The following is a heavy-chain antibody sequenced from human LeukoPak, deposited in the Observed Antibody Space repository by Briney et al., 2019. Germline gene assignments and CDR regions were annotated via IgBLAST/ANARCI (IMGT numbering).Heavy chain of an antibody. V-gene: IGHV3-30*03. CDR3: AREFYYYDSSGYMDV. J-gene: IGHJ6*02. Sequence: GGSLRLSCAASGFAFNNYGMHWVRQAPGKRLEWVALMSYDGNNKYYADSVKGRFTISRDNSKNTLYLQMNSLRAEDTAVYYCAREFYYYDSSGYMDVWGQGTTVTVSS. CDR2: MSYDGNNK. D-gene: IGHD3-22*01. CDR1: GFAFNNYG.